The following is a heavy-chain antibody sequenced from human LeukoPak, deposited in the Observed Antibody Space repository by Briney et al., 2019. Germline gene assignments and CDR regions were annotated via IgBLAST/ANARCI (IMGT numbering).Heavy chain of an antibody. CDR2: ISSSGSTI. Sequence: GGSLRLSCAASGFTFSDYYMSWIRQAPGKGLEWVSYISSSGSTIYYADSVKGRFTISRDNAKNSLYLQMNSLRAEDTAVYYCARGYISSTSSPVDVWGKGTTVTVSS. J-gene: IGHJ6*04. CDR1: GFTFSDYY. CDR3: ARGYISSTSSPVDV. V-gene: IGHV3-11*01. D-gene: IGHD2-2*01.